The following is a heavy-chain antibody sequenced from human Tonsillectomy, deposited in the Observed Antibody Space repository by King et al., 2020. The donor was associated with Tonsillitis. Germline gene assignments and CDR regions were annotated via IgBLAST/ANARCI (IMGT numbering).Heavy chain of an antibody. Sequence: VQLVESGAEVKKPGSSVKVSCKASGGTFSSYAISWVRQAPGQGLEWMGGIIPIFGTANYAQKFQGRVTITADKSTSTAYMELSSLRSEDTAVYYCARDPTYYYDSSGYYLNWYFDLWGRGTLVTVSS. J-gene: IGHJ2*01. CDR3: ARDPTYYYDSSGYYLNWYFDL. V-gene: IGHV1-69*06. CDR2: IIPIFGTA. CDR1: GGTFSSYA. D-gene: IGHD3-22*01.